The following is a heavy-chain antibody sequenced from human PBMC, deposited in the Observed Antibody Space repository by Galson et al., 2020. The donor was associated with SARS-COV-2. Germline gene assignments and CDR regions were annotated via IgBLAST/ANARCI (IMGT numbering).Heavy chain of an antibody. CDR1: GYTFTSYY. Sequence: ASVKVSCKASGYTFTSYYMHWVRQAPGQGLEWMGIINPSGGSTSYAQKFQGRVTMTRDTSTSTVYMELSSLRSEDTAVYYCARDLSPGYCSSTSCYDDYYYGMDVWGQGTTVTVSS. CDR3: ARDLSPGYCSSTSCYDDYYYGMDV. J-gene: IGHJ6*02. V-gene: IGHV1-46*01. D-gene: IGHD2-2*01. CDR2: INPSGGST.